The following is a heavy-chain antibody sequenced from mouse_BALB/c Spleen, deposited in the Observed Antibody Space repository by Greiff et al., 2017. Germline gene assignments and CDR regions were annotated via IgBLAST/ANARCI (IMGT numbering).Heavy chain of an antibody. J-gene: IGHJ1*01. CDR2: IDPANGNT. CDR1: GFNIKDTY. D-gene: IGHD1-1*01. V-gene: IGHV14-3*02. CDR3: ASIFVTTVDWYFDV. Sequence: VQLQQSGAELVKPGASVKLSCTASGFNIKDTYMHWVKQRPEQGLEWIGRIDPANGNTKYDPKFQGRATITADTSSNTAYLQLSSLTSEDTAVYYCASIFVTTVDWYFDVWGAGTTVTVSS.